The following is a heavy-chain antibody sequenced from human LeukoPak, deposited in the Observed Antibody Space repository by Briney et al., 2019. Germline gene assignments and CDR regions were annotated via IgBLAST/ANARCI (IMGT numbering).Heavy chain of an antibody. V-gene: IGHV3-7*01. CDR2: IKEDGSDK. D-gene: IGHD6-19*01. J-gene: IGHJ4*02. CDR1: GFTFSSYW. Sequence: GGSLRLSCAASGFTFSSYWMSWVRQAPGKGLEWVANIKEDGSDKYYMDSVKGRFTISRDNAKNSLYLQTNSLRAEDIAVYYCARAKEDTSGCLDYWGQGTLVTFSS. CDR3: ARAKEDTSGCLDY.